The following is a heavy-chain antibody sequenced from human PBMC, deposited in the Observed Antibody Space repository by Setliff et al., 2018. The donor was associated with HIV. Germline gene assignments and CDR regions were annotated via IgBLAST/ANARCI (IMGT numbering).Heavy chain of an antibody. CDR1: GYTFINYG. CDR2: ISAYNGNT. CDR3: ARDAFSSYYDILTGTWRYFDN. Sequence: ASVKVSCKASGYTFINYGISWVRQAPGQGLEWMGWISAYNGNTNNAQKFQGRVTMTRDTSISTAYMELSRLRSDDTAVYYCARDAFSSYYDILTGTWRYFDNWGQGTLVTVSS. J-gene: IGHJ4*02. V-gene: IGHV1-18*01. D-gene: IGHD3-9*01.